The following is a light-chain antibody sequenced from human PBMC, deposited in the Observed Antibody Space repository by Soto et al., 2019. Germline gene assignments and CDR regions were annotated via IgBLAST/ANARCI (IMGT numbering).Light chain of an antibody. CDR3: QQYGGVPYT. Sequence: EIVLTQSPATLSLSPGERATLSCRASQSVSNFLAWYQQIPGQAPSLLIYDASNRATGIPARFSGSGSGTDFTLTISSLEPEDFAIYYCQQYGGVPYTFGQGTKVDIK. CDR2: DAS. CDR1: QSVSNF. V-gene: IGKV3-11*01. J-gene: IGKJ2*01.